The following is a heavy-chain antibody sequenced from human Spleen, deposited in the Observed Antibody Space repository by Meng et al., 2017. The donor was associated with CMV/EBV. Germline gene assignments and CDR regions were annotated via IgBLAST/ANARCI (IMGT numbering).Heavy chain of an antibody. CDR2: IYYSGST. V-gene: IGHV4-59*01. J-gene: IGHJ5*02. Sequence: SETLSLTCTVSGGSISSYYWSWIRQPPGKGLEWIGYIYYSGSTNYNPSLKSRVTISVDTSKNQFSLKLSSVTAADTAVYYCARDEYCSSTSCRNWFDPWGQGTLVTVSS. D-gene: IGHD2-2*01. CDR3: ARDEYCSSTSCRNWFDP. CDR1: GGSISSYY.